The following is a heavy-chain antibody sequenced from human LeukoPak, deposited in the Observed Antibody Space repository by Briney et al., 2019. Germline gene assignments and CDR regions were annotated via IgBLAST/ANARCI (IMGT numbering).Heavy chain of an antibody. CDR3: ARGSTVTKWDYYYYYMDV. V-gene: IGHV4-31*03. D-gene: IGHD4-11*01. Sequence: PSETLPLTCTVSGGSISSGGYYWSWIRQHPGKGLEWIGYIYYSGSTYYNPSLKSRVTISVDTSKNQFSLKLSSVTAADTAVYYCARGSTVTKWDYYYYYMDVWGKGTTVTVSS. J-gene: IGHJ6*03. CDR2: IYYSGST. CDR1: GGSISSGGYY.